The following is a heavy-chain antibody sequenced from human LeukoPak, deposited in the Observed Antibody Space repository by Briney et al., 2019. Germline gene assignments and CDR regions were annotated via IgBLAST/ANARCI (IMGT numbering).Heavy chain of an antibody. CDR2: IYHSGST. CDR1: GYSISSGDY. J-gene: IGHJ6*03. CDR3: ARGGYYYYYMDV. V-gene: IGHV4-38-2*01. D-gene: IGHD3-16*01. Sequence: PSETLSLTCAVSGYSISSGDYWAWIRQPPGKGLEWIGSIYHSGSTYYNPSLKSRVTISVDTSKNKFSLKLSSVTAADTAVYFCARGGYYYYYMDVWGKGTTVTVSS.